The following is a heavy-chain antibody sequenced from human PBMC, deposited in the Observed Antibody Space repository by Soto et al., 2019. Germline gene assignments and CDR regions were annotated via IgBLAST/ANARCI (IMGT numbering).Heavy chain of an antibody. Sequence: EVQVVESGGALVQPGGSLRLSCAASGFTLRDYTIYWVRQAPGKGLEWVGRSRDKGMRYSTEYAASVKGRFTFSRDDSKNSLYLQMNSLKTEDTAVYHCAVDIVGTGSYWGQGTLVTVSS. CDR1: GFTLRDYT. CDR3: AVDIVGTGSY. CDR2: SRDKGMRYST. D-gene: IGHD5-12*01. J-gene: IGHJ4*02. V-gene: IGHV3-72*01.